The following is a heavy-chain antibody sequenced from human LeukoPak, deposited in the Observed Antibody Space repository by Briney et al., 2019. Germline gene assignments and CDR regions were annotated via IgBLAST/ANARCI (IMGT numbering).Heavy chain of an antibody. CDR1: GGSISSGDYY. Sequence: SQTLSLTCTVSGGSISSGDYYWSWIRQPPGKVLEWIGYIYYSGSTYYNPSLKSRVTISVDTSKNQFSLKLSSVTAADTAVYYCARTPGDTAMVPPNYFDYWGQGTLVTVSS. CDR2: IYYSGST. CDR3: ARTPGDTAMVPPNYFDY. D-gene: IGHD5-18*01. J-gene: IGHJ4*02. V-gene: IGHV4-30-4*01.